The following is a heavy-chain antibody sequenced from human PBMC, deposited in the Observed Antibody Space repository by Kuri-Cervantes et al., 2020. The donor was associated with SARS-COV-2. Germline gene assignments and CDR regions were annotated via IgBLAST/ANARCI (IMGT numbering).Heavy chain of an antibody. D-gene: IGHD6-13*01. CDR2: INSDGSST. Sequence: GESLKISCAASGFTFSSYWMHWVRQAPGKGLVWVSRINSDGSSTSYADSVKGRFTISRDNAKNTLYPQMNSLRAEDTAVYYCARDQGHRIAAAGTIPFDYWGQGTLVTVSS. CDR3: ARDQGHRIAAAGTIPFDY. J-gene: IGHJ4*02. V-gene: IGHV3-74*01. CDR1: GFTFSSYW.